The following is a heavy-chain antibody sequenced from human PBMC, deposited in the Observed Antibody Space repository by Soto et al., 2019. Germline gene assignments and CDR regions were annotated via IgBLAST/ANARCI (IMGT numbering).Heavy chain of an antibody. CDR1: GYTLTELS. D-gene: IGHD4-17*01. CDR2: FDPEDGET. CDR3: ANSKYYRGAFDI. Sequence: ASVKVSCKVSGYTLTELSMHWVRQAPGKGLEWMGGFDPEDGETIYAQKFQGRVTMTEDTSTDTAYMELSSLRSEDTAVYYCANSKYYRGAFDIWGQGTMVTVSS. V-gene: IGHV1-24*01. J-gene: IGHJ3*02.